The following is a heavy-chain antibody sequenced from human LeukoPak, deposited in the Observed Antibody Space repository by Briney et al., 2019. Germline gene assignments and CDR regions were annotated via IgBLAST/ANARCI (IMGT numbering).Heavy chain of an antibody. Sequence: SSETLSLTCAVYGGSFSDYYWSWVRQPPGKGLEWIGEINHSGSTYYNPSLKSRVTISIDTSKNQFSLRLSSVTAADTAVYYCASVHQIRRSGYHNGVYAFDIWGQGTMVIVSS. CDR1: GGSFSDYY. J-gene: IGHJ3*02. V-gene: IGHV4-34*01. CDR2: INHSGST. D-gene: IGHD3-3*01. CDR3: ASVHQIRRSGYHNGVYAFDI.